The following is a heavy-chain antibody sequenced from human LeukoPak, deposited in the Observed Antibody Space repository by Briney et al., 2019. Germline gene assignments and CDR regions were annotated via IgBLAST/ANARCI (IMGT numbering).Heavy chain of an antibody. CDR2: IRSKTYGGTT. D-gene: IGHD4-17*01. J-gene: IGHJ4*02. V-gene: IGHV3-49*03. CDR3: TRGGAGYGDFDY. CDR1: GFNFGDYA. Sequence: GGSLRLSCTASGFNFGDYAMSWFRQAPGKGLECVGFIRSKTYGGTTEHAASVKGRFTISRDDSKSIAYLQMNSLKTEDTAVYYCTRGGAGYGDFDYWGQGTLVTVSS.